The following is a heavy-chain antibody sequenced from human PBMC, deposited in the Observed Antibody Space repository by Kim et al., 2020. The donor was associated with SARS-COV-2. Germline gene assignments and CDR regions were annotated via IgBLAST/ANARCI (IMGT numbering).Heavy chain of an antibody. D-gene: IGHD3-10*01. CDR2: IIPIFGTA. Sequence: SVKVTCKASGGTFSSYAISWVRQAPGQGLEWMGGIIPIFGTANYAQKFQGRVTITADESTSTDYMELSSLRSEDTAVCYCAREEQDFGGLFSPSYYYGM. V-gene: IGHV1-69*13. CDR1: GGTFSSYA. CDR3: AREEQDFGGLFSPSYYYGM. J-gene: IGHJ6*01.